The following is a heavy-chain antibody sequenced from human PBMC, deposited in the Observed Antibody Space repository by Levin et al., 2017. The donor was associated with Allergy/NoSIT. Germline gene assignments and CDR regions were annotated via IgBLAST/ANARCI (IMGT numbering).Heavy chain of an antibody. CDR2: IYSGGST. CDR3: ATLSGYTNDAFDI. J-gene: IGHJ3*02. CDR1: GFTVSSNY. Sequence: PGGSLRLSCAASGFTVSSNYMSWVRQAPGKGLEWVSLIYSGGSTYYADSVKGRFTISRDNSKNTLYLQMNSLRAEDMAVYDCATLSGYTNDAFDIWGQGTLVTVSS. D-gene: IGHD5-12*01. V-gene: IGHV3-66*02.